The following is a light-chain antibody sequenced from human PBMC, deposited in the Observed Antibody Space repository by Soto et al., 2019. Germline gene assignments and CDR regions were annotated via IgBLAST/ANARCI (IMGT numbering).Light chain of an antibody. CDR1: QSISTY. V-gene: IGKV1-39*01. J-gene: IGKJ1*01. CDR3: QHTFNTPLT. CDR2: AAS. Sequence: DIQMTQSPSSLSASVGDRVTITCRASQSISTYLNWYQQKPGNAPKLLMYAASSLQTGVPSRFSGIGSGTDFTLTISSLQPDDFATYYCQHTFNTPLTFGQGTKVEIK.